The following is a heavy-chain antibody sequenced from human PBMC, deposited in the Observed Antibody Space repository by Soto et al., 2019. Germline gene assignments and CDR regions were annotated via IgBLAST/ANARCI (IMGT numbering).Heavy chain of an antibody. CDR1: GYTFTSYG. V-gene: IGHV1-18*01. D-gene: IGHD5-12*01. CDR3: ASDGHGGYVSDFDY. Sequence: QVQLVQSGAEVKKPGASVKVSCKASGYTFTSYGISWVRQAPVQGLEWMGWISAYNGNTNYAQKLQGRVTMTTDTATSTGYMELRSRRSDVTAVYYCASDGHGGYVSDFDYWGQGTLVTVSS. CDR2: ISAYNGNT. J-gene: IGHJ4*02.